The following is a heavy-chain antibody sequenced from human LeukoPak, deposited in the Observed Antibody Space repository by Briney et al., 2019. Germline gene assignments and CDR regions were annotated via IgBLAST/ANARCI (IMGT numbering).Heavy chain of an antibody. CDR1: GFTFSSYG. J-gene: IGHJ4*02. D-gene: IGHD6-6*01. CDR3: AKDLTLIGVSSSVGFDY. Sequence: PGGSLRLSCAASGFTFSSYGMHWVRQAPGKGLEWVAFIRYDGSNKYYADSVKGRFTISRDNSKNTLYLQMNSLRAEDTAVYYCAKDLTLIGVSSSVGFDYWGQGTLVTVSS. V-gene: IGHV3-30*02. CDR2: IRYDGSNK.